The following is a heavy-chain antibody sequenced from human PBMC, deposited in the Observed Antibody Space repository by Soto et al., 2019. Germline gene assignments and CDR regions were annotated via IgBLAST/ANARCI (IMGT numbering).Heavy chain of an antibody. CDR1: GMSFSCYY. CDR2: INHSGST. V-gene: IGHV4-34*01. D-gene: IGHD2-2*01. J-gene: IGHJ5*02. CDR3: ARGGYCSSTSCYRRHNWFDP. Sequence: AADTLSLHFACSGMSFSCYYWSWIRQPPGKGLEWIGEINHSGSTNYNPSLKSRVTISVDTSKNQFSLKLSSVTAADTAVYYCARGGYCSSTSCYRRHNWFDPWGQGTLVTVSS.